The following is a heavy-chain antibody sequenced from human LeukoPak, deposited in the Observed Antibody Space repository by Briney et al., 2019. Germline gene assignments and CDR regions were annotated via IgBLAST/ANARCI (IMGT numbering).Heavy chain of an antibody. CDR3: ARDYCSGGSCPFDS. CDR1: AYTFTGNY. D-gene: IGHD2-15*01. CDR2: INPNSGGT. V-gene: IGHV1-2*02. Sequence: ASVKVSCKASAYTFTGNYMHWVRQAPGQGLEWMGWINPNSGGTNYAQKFQGRVTMTRDAFMSTVYMELSRLRSDDTAVYYCARDYCSGGSCPFDSWGQGTLVTVSS. J-gene: IGHJ5*01.